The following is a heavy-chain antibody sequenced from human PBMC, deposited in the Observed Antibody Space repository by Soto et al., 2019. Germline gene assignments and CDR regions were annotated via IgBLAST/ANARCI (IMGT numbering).Heavy chain of an antibody. D-gene: IGHD2-2*01. V-gene: IGHV3-11*01. J-gene: IGHJ4*02. CDR2: ISSSGSTI. CDR3: ARDVGLVVVPAAMRRFDY. CDR1: GFTFSDYY. Sequence: GGSLRLSCAASGFTFSDYYMSWIRQAPGKGLEWVSYISSSGSTIYYADSVKGRFTISRDNAKNSLYLQMNSLRAEDTAVYYCARDVGLVVVPAAMRRFDYWGQGTLVTVSS.